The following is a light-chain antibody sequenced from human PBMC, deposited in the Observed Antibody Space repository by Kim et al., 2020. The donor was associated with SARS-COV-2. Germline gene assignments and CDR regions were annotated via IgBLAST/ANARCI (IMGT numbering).Light chain of an antibody. J-gene: IGLJ2*01. CDR3: GSRDSDNHLGL. CDR1: SLRFYY. Sequence: ALGQPVRITCQGDSLRFYYAGWYQQKPGQAPMLIVYDKNNRPSGIPDRFSGSTSGSTASLTITGAQAEDEADYYCGSRDSDNHLGLFGGGTQLTVL. V-gene: IGLV3-19*01. CDR2: DKN.